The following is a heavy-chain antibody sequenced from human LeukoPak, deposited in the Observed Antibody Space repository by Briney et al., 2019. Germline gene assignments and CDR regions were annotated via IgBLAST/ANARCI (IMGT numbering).Heavy chain of an antibody. J-gene: IGHJ4*02. V-gene: IGHV1-69*06. D-gene: IGHD6-19*01. Sequence: SVKVSCKASGGTFSSYAISWVRQAPGQGLEWMGGIIPIFGTANYAQKFQGRVTITADKSTSTAYMELSSLRSEDTAVYYCARELRHSSGYYYFDYWGQGTRVTVSS. CDR2: IIPIFGTA. CDR1: GGTFSSYA. CDR3: ARELRHSSGYYYFDY.